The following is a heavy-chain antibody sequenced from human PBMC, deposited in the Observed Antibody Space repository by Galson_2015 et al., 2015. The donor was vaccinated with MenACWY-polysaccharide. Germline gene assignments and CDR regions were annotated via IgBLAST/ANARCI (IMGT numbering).Heavy chain of an antibody. CDR2: ISSSSTYI. Sequence: SLILSCAASGFTFSTYGMNWVRQAPGKGLEWVSSISSSSTYIYYADSVKGRFTISRDNAKSSLYLQMNSLGAEDTAVYYCAREGDIVVVQAAMYVEYFQHWGQGTLVTVSS. V-gene: IGHV3-21*01. J-gene: IGHJ1*01. CDR1: GFTFSTYG. CDR3: AREGDIVVVQAAMYVEYFQH. D-gene: IGHD2-2*01.